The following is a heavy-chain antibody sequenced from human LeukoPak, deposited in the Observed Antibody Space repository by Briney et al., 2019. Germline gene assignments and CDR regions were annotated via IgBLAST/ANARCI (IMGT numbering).Heavy chain of an antibody. Sequence: SETLSLTCTVSGGSISSYYWSWTRQPPGKGLEWIGYIYYSGSTNYNPSLKSRVTISVDTSKNQFSLKLSSVTAADTAVYYCARKGIAAAGLPFDYWGQGTLVTVSS. V-gene: IGHV4-59*01. J-gene: IGHJ4*02. CDR3: ARKGIAAAGLPFDY. D-gene: IGHD6-13*01. CDR2: IYYSGST. CDR1: GGSISSYY.